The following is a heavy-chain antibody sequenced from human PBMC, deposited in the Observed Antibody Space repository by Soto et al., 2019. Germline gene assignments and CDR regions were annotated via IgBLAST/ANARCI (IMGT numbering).Heavy chain of an antibody. J-gene: IGHJ4*02. Sequence: EVVLLESGGGLVQPGGSLRLSCEVSGVAFSFYSMSWVRQAPGTGLEWVVSISGNGGTTYYAASGKGRFTFSRDNSKNTVYLQMNSLRGEDTAVYYCAKDRGGFTSGGEFFDVWGQGTLVTVSS. CDR2: ISGNGGTT. D-gene: IGHD3-10*01. CDR1: GVAFSFYS. V-gene: IGHV3-23*01. CDR3: AKDRGGFTSGGEFFDV.